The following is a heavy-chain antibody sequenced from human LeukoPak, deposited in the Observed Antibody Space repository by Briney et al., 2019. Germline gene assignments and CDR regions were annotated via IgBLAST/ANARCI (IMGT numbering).Heavy chain of an antibody. Sequence: GGSLRLSCAASGFTFSSYAMSWVRQAPGKGLEWVSVISHSGGITDHADSVKGRFTISRGNSKNMLYLQMNSLKVEDTAVYYCAKEGCSSTRCYSNYWGQGSVVTVSS. CDR2: ISHSGGIT. J-gene: IGHJ4*02. CDR1: GFTFSSYA. D-gene: IGHD2-2*01. CDR3: AKEGCSSTRCYSNY. V-gene: IGHV3-23*01.